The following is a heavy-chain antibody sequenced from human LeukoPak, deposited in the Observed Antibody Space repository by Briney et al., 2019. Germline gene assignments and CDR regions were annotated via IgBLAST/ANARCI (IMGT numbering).Heavy chain of an antibody. V-gene: IGHV3-33*01. CDR1: GLTLSIYG. J-gene: IGHJ5*02. Sequence: PGRSLRLSRAASGLTLSIYGMHWAPQAPGKGLEWVAVKWSDGSNKYHADSVKGRFTISRDNYKNTLYLQMNSLRVEDTAVYYCARGASIAAAGSGEKWNWFDPWGQGTLVTVSS. CDR3: ARGASIAAAGSGEKWNWFDP. CDR2: KWSDGSNK. D-gene: IGHD6-25*01.